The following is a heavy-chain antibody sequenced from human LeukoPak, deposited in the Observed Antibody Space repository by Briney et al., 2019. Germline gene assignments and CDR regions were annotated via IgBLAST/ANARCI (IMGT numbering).Heavy chain of an antibody. Sequence: GGSLRLSCAASGFTFSSYGMHCVRQAPGKGLEWVAVIWYDGSNKYYADSVKGRFTISRDNSKNTLYLQMNSLRAEDTAVYYSARDCVHYGSGSDYWGQGTLVTVSS. J-gene: IGHJ4*02. CDR2: IWYDGSNK. CDR3: ARDCVHYGSGSDY. CDR1: GFTFSSYG. D-gene: IGHD3-10*01. V-gene: IGHV3-33*01.